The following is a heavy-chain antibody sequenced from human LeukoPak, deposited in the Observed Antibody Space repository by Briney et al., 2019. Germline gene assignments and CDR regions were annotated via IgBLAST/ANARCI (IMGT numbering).Heavy chain of an antibody. Sequence: GGSLRLSCAASGFTVSSNYVGWVRQAPGKGLEWVSVIYSDGGTYYADSVKGRFTISRDNPKNTLYLQMNSLRAEDTAVYYCARTQSSGYNRGIDYWGQGTLVTVSS. CDR3: ARTQSSGYNRGIDY. J-gene: IGHJ4*02. D-gene: IGHD5-18*01. CDR1: GFTVSSNY. CDR2: IYSDGGT. V-gene: IGHV3-53*01.